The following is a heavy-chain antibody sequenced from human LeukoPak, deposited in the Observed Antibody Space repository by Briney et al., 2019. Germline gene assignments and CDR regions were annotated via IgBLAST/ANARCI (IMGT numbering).Heavy chain of an antibody. CDR1: GGSFSGYY. D-gene: IGHD3-10*01. CDR2: INHSGST. CDR3: ARGKPHMVRGVIRYYYGMDV. J-gene: IGHJ6*02. V-gene: IGHV4-34*01. Sequence: SETLSLTCAVYGGSFSGYYWSWIRQPPGKGLEWIGEINHSGSTNYNPSLKSRVTISVDTSKNQFSLKLSSVTAADTAVYYCARGKPHMVRGVIRYYYGMDVWGQGTTVTVSS.